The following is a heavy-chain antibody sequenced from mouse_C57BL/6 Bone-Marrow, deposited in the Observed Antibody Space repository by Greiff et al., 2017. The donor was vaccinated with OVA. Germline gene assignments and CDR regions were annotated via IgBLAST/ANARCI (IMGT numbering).Heavy chain of an antibody. J-gene: IGHJ2*01. CDR3: ARRWLLLYFDY. V-gene: IGHV5-6*01. CDR1: GFTFSSYG. Sequence: EVQLVESGGDLVKPGGSLKLSCAASGFTFSSYGMSWVRQTPDKRLEWVATISSGGSYTYYPDSVKGRFTISRDNAKNTLYLQMSSLKSEDTAMYYCARRWLLLYFDYWGRGTTLTVSS. D-gene: IGHD2-3*01. CDR2: ISSGGSYT.